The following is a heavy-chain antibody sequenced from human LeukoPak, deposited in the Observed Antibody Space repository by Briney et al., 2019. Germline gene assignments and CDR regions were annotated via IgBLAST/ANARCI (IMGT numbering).Heavy chain of an antibody. D-gene: IGHD2-2*01. CDR3: ASGRYCSSTSCYLIYYYMDV. CDR2: IYYSGST. Sequence: SETLSLTCTVSGGSISSYYWSWIRQPPGKELEWIGYIYYSGSTNYNPSLKSRVTISVDTSKNQFSLKLSSVTAADTAVYYCASGRYCSSTSCYLIYYYMDVWGKGTTVTVSS. CDR1: GGSISSYY. J-gene: IGHJ6*03. V-gene: IGHV4-59*08.